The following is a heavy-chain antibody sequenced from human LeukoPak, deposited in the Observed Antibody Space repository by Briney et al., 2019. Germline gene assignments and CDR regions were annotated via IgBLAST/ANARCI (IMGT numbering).Heavy chain of an antibody. CDR3: ASGSN. J-gene: IGHJ4*02. CDR2: IYSGGTT. V-gene: IGHV4-59*01. Sequence: PSETPSPPCTVPGGSISNNYWNWIWQPPGKGLEWIGYIYSGGTTSHNPSLKSRISISVDTSKNQFSLRLSSVTAADTAVYYCASGSNWGQGILVTVSS. CDR1: GGSISNNY. D-gene: IGHD1-26*01.